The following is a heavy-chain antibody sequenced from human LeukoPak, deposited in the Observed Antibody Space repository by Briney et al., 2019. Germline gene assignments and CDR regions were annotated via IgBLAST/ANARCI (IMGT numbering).Heavy chain of an antibody. CDR3: ARPYSSSSGHWFDP. Sequence: GGSLRLSCAAYGFTFSSYWMRWVRQAPGKGLVCVSRINSDGSSTTYADSVKGRFTISRDNATNTLYLQMNSLRAEDTAVYYCARPYSSSSGHWFDPRGQGTPVTVSS. CDR1: GFTFSSYW. J-gene: IGHJ5*02. V-gene: IGHV3-74*01. CDR2: INSDGSST. D-gene: IGHD5-18*01.